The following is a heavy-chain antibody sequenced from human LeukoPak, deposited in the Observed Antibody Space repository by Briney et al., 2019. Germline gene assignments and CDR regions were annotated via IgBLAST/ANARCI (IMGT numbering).Heavy chain of an antibody. CDR2: INPSGGST. V-gene: IGHV1-46*01. J-gene: IGHJ4*02. CDR3: ARDGVSTIFGVVGFDY. CDR1: GYTFTSYY. D-gene: IGHD3-3*01. Sequence: ASVKVSCKASGYTFTSYYMHWVRQAPGQGLEWMGIINPSGGSTSYAQKFQGRVTMTRDMSTSTVYMELSSLRPEDTAVYYCARDGVSTIFGVVGFDYWGQGTLVTVSS.